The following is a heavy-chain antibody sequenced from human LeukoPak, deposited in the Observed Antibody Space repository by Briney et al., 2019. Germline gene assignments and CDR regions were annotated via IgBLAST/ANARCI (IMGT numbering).Heavy chain of an antibody. Sequence: SETLSLTCTVSGYSISRGYYWGWIRQPPGKGLEWIGSIYQSGSTYYNPSLKSRVTISVDTSKNQFSLKLSSVTAADTAVYYCARVAHYYDSSGYYYPWFDPWGQGTLVTVSS. CDR1: GYSISRGYY. CDR2: IYQSGST. CDR3: ARVAHYYDSSGYYYPWFDP. V-gene: IGHV4-38-2*02. J-gene: IGHJ5*02. D-gene: IGHD3-22*01.